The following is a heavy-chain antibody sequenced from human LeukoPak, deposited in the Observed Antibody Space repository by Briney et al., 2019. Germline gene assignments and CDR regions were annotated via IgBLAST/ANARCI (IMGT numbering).Heavy chain of an antibody. CDR1: GGSISSGSYF. D-gene: IGHD5-18*01. Sequence: SQTLSLTCTVSGGSISSGSYFWSWIRQPAGKGLEWNGPIYTSGSTNYIPSLKSRVSISVDSSKNQFSLKLSSVTAADTAVYYCARVAYSYGYIDYWGQGTLVTVSS. J-gene: IGHJ4*02. CDR2: IYTSGST. CDR3: ARVAYSYGYIDY. V-gene: IGHV4-61*02.